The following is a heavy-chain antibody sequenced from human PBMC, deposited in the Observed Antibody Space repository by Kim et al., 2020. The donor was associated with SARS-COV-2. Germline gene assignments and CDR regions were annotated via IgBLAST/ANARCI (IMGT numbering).Heavy chain of an antibody. J-gene: IGHJ4*02. V-gene: IGHV3-66*01. D-gene: IGHD6-19*01. CDR2: IYSGDKT. CDR3: ATNSASAGVL. Sequence: GWSLRLSCAASGFTVSSNYMSWLRQAPGKGLEWLSVIYSGDKTYYVESVKGRLTISSDNSKNTLYLQLSSLRVEDTAVYYCATNSASAGVLWGQATLVT. CDR1: GFTVSSNY.